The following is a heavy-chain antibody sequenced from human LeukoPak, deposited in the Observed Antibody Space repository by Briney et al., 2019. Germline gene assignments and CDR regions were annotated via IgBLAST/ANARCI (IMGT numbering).Heavy chain of an antibody. V-gene: IGHV4-39*01. CDR2: IYYSGIT. Sequence: SETLSLTCTVSGGSISSSSHYWGWIRQPPEKGLEWIESIYYSGITYYNSSLKSRVTISVDTSKNQFSLKLSSVTAAETAVYYCARQSSGRYYFDYWGQGALVTVSS. J-gene: IGHJ4*02. D-gene: IGHD3-16*02. CDR3: ARQSSGRYYFDY. CDR1: GGSISSSSHY.